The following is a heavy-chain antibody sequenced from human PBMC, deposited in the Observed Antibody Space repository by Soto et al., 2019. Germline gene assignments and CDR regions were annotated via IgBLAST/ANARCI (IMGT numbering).Heavy chain of an antibody. J-gene: IGHJ4*02. V-gene: IGHV3-30-3*01. CDR3: ARGVEWELLDY. CDR1: GFTFSSYA. Sequence: QVQLLESGGGVVQPGRSLRLSCAASGFTFSSYAMHWVRQAPGKGLEWVAGISYDGSNKYYADSVKGRFTISRDNSKNTLYRQMNSLRAEDTAVYDCARGVEWELLDYWGQGTLVTVSS. D-gene: IGHD1-26*01. CDR2: ISYDGSNK.